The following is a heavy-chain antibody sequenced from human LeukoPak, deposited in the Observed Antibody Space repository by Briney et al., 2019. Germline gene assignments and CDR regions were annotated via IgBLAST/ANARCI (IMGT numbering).Heavy chain of an antibody. CDR1: GFTFSSYW. D-gene: IGHD6-19*01. CDR3: ARASAVAGTRDY. J-gene: IGHJ4*02. CDR2: IKQDGSDK. V-gene: IGHV3-7*01. Sequence: GGSLRLSCAASGFTFSSYWMSWVRQAPGKGLEWVANIKQDGSDKYYVDSVEGRFTISRDNAKNSLSLQMNSLRAEDTAVYYCARASAVAGTRDYWGQGTLVTVSS.